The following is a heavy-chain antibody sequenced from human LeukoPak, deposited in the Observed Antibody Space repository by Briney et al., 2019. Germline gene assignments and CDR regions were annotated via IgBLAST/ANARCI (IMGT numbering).Heavy chain of an antibody. V-gene: IGHV3-23*01. CDR3: ARVDYSSLDY. D-gene: IGHD6-19*01. J-gene: IGHJ4*02. Sequence: PGGSLRLSCAASGFTFNSYAMSWIRQTPGKGLEWVSGISGSGGSTYYADSVKGRFTISRDNSKNTLYLQMNSLRADDTAVYYCARVDYSSLDYWGQGTLVTVSS. CDR1: GFTFNSYA. CDR2: ISGSGGST.